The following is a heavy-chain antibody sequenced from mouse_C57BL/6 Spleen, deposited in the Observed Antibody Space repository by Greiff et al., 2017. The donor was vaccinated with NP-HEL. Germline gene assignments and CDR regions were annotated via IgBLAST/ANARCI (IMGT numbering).Heavy chain of an antibody. D-gene: IGHD2-3*01. J-gene: IGHJ4*01. CDR1: GYTFTSYW. CDR3: ARSDDGYYAMDY. Sequence: VKLQQPGAELVRPGSSVKLSCKASGYTFTSYWMHWVKQRPIQGLEWIGNIDPSDSETHYNQKFKDKATLTVDKSSSTAYMQLSSLTSEDSAVYYCARSDDGYYAMDYWGQGTSVTVSS. V-gene: IGHV1-52*01. CDR2: IDPSDSET.